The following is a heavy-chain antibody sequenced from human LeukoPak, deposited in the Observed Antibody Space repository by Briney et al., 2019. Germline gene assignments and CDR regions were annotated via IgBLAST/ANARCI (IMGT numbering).Heavy chain of an antibody. Sequence: GASVKVSCKASGYTFTGYYMHWVRQAPGQGLEWMGWINPNSGGTNYAQKFQGWVTMTRDTSISTAYMELSRLRSEDTAVYYCARVAYYYDSAGLYLNYFYGMDVWGQGTTVTVSS. V-gene: IGHV1-2*04. CDR3: ARVAYYYDSAGLYLNYFYGMDV. CDR1: GYTFTGYY. J-gene: IGHJ6*02. CDR2: INPNSGGT. D-gene: IGHD3-22*01.